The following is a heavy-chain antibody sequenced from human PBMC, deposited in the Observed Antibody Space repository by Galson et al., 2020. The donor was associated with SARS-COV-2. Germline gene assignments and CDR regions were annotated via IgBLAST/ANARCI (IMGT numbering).Heavy chain of an antibody. D-gene: IGHD5-18*01. V-gene: IGHV3-30*18. J-gene: IGHJ4*02. Sequence: GGSLRLSCAASGFTFSSYGMHWVRQAPGKGLEWVAVISYDGSNKYYADSVKGRFTISRDNSKNTLYLQMNSLRAEDTAVYYCAKGGSYGYISWIGDYWGQGTLVTVSS. CDR2: ISYDGSNK. CDR3: AKGGSYGYISWIGDY. CDR1: GFTFSSYG.